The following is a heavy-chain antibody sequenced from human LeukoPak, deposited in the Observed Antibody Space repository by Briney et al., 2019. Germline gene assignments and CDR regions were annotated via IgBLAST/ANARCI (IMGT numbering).Heavy chain of an antibody. V-gene: IGHV4-4*07. Sequence: SETLSLTCTVSGGSISSYYWSWIRQPAGKGLEWIGRIYTSGSTNYNPSLKSRVTMSVDTSRNQFSLKLSSVTAADTAVYYCARSGSYYPYFDYWGQGTLVTVSS. CDR2: IYTSGST. J-gene: IGHJ4*02. D-gene: IGHD1-26*01. CDR1: GGSISSYY. CDR3: ARSGSYYPYFDY.